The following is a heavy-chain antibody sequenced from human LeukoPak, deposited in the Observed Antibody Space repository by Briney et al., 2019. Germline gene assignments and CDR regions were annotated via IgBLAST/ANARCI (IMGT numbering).Heavy chain of an antibody. CDR3: AHTYKRDLIYFHY. D-gene: IGHD3-10*01. V-gene: IGHV2-5*02. J-gene: IGHJ4*02. Sequence: SGPTLIHLTQPLTQIYTFSGFSRSISGVGGAWIRQPPVKALEWLALIYWDDDKRYSPSLTSRLTITKDTSKNQVVLTMTNMYPVDTAAYYCAHTYKRDLIYFHYWGQGTLVTVSS. CDR2: IYWDDDK. CDR1: GFSRSISGVG.